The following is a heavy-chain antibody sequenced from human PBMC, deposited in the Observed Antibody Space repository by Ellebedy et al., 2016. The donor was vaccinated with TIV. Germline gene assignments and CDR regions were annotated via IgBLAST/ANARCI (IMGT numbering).Heavy chain of an antibody. CDR3: ATLYSSGGYHYWSDY. V-gene: IGHV3-23*01. J-gene: IGHJ4*02. D-gene: IGHD2-15*01. CDR1: GFIFSDYA. CDR2: ISGRGEST. Sequence: PGGSLRLSCATSGFIFSDYAISWVRQPPGKGLEWVSTISGRGESTFAADSVKGRFTISRDFSKRTVYLQMNSLRAEDTALYYCATLYSSGGYHYWSDYWGQGTLVTVSS.